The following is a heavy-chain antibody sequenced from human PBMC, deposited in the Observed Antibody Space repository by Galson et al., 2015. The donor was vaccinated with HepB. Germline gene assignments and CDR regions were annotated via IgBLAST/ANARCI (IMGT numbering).Heavy chain of an antibody. D-gene: IGHD5-24*01. Sequence: SLRLSCAASKFTFSNSWITWVRQAPGRGLEWVANIKKDGSEKNYVDSVKGRFTISRDNARNSLYLQMNSLRAEDTAVYYCATSGDGHNFKPFDYWGQGTLVTVSS. CDR2: IKKDGSEK. CDR1: KFTFSNSW. CDR3: ATSGDGHNFKPFDY. J-gene: IGHJ4*02. V-gene: IGHV3-7*03.